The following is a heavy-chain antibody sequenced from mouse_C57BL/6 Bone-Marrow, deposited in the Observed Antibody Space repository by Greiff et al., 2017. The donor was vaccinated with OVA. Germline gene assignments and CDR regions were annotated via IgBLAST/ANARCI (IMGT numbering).Heavy chain of an antibody. V-gene: IGHV1-82*01. D-gene: IGHD2-3*01. Sequence: QVQLKESGPELVRPGASVKISCKASGYAFSSSWMNWVKQRPGKGLEWIGRIYPGDGDTNYNGKFKGKATLTADTSSSTAYMQLSSLTSEDSAVYFCARGGYYDYAMDYWGQGTSVTVSS. CDR1: GYAFSSSW. CDR2: IYPGDGDT. J-gene: IGHJ4*01. CDR3: ARGGYYDYAMDY.